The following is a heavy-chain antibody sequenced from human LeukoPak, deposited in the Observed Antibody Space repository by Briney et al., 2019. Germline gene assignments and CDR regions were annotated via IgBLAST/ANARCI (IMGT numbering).Heavy chain of an antibody. CDR2: IYYSGST. Sequence: SETLSLTCTVSGGSISSSSHYWGWIRQPPGKGLEWIGSIYYSGSTYYNPSLKSRVTISVDTSKNQFSLKLSSVTAADTAVYYCARIGAGVNFDYWGQGTLVTVSS. V-gene: IGHV4-39*01. CDR1: GGSISSSSHY. CDR3: ARIGAGVNFDY. D-gene: IGHD2-8*01. J-gene: IGHJ4*02.